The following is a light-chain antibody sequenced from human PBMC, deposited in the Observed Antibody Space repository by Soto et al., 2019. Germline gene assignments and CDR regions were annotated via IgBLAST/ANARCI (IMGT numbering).Light chain of an antibody. CDR2: GAS. J-gene: IGKJ3*01. CDR1: QSVSSSY. V-gene: IGKV3-20*01. Sequence: EIVLTQSPGSLSLSPGERATLSCRASQSVSSSYLAWYQQKPGQAPRLLTYGASSRATGIPDRFSGSGSGTDFTLTISRLEPEDFAVYYCQQYGSSPLTVGPGTKVDSK. CDR3: QQYGSSPLT.